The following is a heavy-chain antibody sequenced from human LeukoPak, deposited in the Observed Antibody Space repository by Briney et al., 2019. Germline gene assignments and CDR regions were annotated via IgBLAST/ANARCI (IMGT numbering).Heavy chain of an antibody. V-gene: IGHV4-4*07. CDR2: IYTSGST. CDR1: GGSISSYY. J-gene: IGHJ6*03. Sequence: SETLSLTCTVSGGSISSYYWSWIRQPAGKGLEWIGRIYTSGSTNYDPSLKSRVTMSVDTSKNQFSLKLSSVTAADTAVYYCARDCQSKNYYYYYYIDVWGKGTTVTVSS. CDR3: ARDCQSKNYYYYYYIDV.